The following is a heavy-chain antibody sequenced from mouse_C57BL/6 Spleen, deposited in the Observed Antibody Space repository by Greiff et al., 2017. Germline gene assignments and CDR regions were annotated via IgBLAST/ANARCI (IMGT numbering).Heavy chain of an antibody. J-gene: IGHJ2*01. CDR1: GYTFTSYW. V-gene: IGHV1-52*01. CDR2: IDPSDSET. CDR3: ARWGRDVDD. D-gene: IGHD3-3*01. Sequence: QVQLQQPGAELVRPGSSVKLSCKASGYTFTSYWMHWVKQRPIQGLEWIGNIDPSDSETPYNQKFKDKATLTVDKSSSTAYLQLSSLTSEASAVYNCARWGRDVDDWGQGTTLTVSS.